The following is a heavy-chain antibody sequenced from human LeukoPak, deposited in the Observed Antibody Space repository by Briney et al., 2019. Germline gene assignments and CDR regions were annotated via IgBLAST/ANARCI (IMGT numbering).Heavy chain of an antibody. CDR2: ISSSSSYI. D-gene: IGHD2-2*02. CDR3: AKDSDCSSTSCYIEVGGFDY. J-gene: IGHJ4*02. CDR1: GFTFSSYS. Sequence: GGSLRLSCAASGFTFSSYSMNWVRQAPGKGLEWVSSISSSSSYIYYADSVKGRFTISRDNAKNSLYLQMNSLRAEDTAVYYCAKDSDCSSTSCYIEVGGFDYWGQGTLVTVSS. V-gene: IGHV3-21*01.